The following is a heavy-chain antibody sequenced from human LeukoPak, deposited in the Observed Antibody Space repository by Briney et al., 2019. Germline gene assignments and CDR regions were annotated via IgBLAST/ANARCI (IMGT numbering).Heavy chain of an antibody. J-gene: IGHJ3*02. CDR3: ANHRGERWYNAFDI. CDR2: ISYDGSNK. V-gene: IGHV3-30*18. D-gene: IGHD4-23*01. CDR1: GFTFSSYG. Sequence: GGSLRLSCAASGFTFSSYGMHWVRQAPGKGLEWVAVISYDGSNKYYADSLRGRFTISRDNSKNTLYLQMNSLRAEDTAVYYCANHRGERWYNAFDIWGQGTMVTVSS.